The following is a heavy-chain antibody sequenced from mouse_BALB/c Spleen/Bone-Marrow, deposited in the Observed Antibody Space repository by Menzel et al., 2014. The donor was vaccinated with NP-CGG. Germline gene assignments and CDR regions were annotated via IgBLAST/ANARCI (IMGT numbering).Heavy chain of an antibody. CDR3: ARNYDYDGGYYAMDY. Sequence: QLQQSGAELAKPGASVKMSCKASGYNFISYWMHWVKQRPGQGLEWIGYINPSTGYTEYNQKFKDKATLTADKSSSKAYMQLSSLTSEDSAVYYCARNYDYDGGYYAMDYWGQGTSVTVSS. J-gene: IGHJ4*01. V-gene: IGHV1-7*01. D-gene: IGHD2-4*01. CDR1: GYNFISYW. CDR2: INPSTGYT.